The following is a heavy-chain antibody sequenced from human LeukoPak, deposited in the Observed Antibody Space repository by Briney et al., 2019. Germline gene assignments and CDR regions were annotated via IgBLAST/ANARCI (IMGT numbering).Heavy chain of an antibody. CDR1: GGSISSRTYY. CDR2: IYYSGST. J-gene: IGHJ4*02. D-gene: IGHD3-22*01. Sequence: PSETLSLTCTVSGGSISSRTYYWGWIRQPPGKGLEWIGNIYYSGSTNYNPSLKSRVTISVDTSKNQFSLKLSSVTAADTAVYYCARGRYYYDSSGYYYFSAYDYWGQGTLVTVSS. V-gene: IGHV4-39*07. CDR3: ARGRYYYDSSGYYYFSAYDY.